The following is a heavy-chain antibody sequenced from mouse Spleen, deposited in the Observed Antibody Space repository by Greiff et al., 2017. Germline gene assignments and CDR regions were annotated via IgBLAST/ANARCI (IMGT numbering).Heavy chain of an antibody. V-gene: IGHV1-55*01. J-gene: IGHJ1*01. CDR1: GYTFTSYW. D-gene: IGHD1-1*01. CDR3: ARRSSSFYWYFDV. Sequence: VQLQQPGAELVKPGASVKMSCKSSGYTFTSYWITWVKQRPGQGLEWIGDIYPGSGSTNYNEKFKSKATLTVDTSSSTAYMQLSSLTSEDSAVYYCARRSSSFYWYFDVWGAGTTVTVSS. CDR2: IYPGSGST.